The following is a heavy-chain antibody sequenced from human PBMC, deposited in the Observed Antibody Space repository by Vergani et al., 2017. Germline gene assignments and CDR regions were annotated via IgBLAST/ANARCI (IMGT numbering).Heavy chain of an antibody. Sequence: EVQLVESGGGLVKPGGSLRLSCAASGFTFSTYSMNWVRQAPGKGLEWVSSISTSANYIYYADSVKGRCHIYRDNAQHSLYLQMNSLRAEDTAVYYCARDMSCCSTGCPYYYYYYGMDVWGQGTTVTVSS. J-gene: IGHJ6*02. CDR2: ISTSANYI. V-gene: IGHV3-21*01. CDR3: ARDMSCCSTGCPYYYYYYGMDV. D-gene: IGHD2-2*01. CDR1: GFTFSTYS.